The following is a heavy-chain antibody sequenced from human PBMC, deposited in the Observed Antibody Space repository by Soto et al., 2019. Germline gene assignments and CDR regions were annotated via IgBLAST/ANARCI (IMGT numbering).Heavy chain of an antibody. J-gene: IGHJ5*02. CDR2: INAHSGGT. V-gene: IGHV1-2*02. CDR3: AKDLTRQLAYWLDP. D-gene: IGHD6-6*01. CDR1: GLSLTGDY. Sequence: ASVEVSCKASGLSLTGDYIHWLRQASGQGLEWMGWINAHSGGTEYAQKFQGRVTLTRDTSIATAYLTLTSLTSDDTALYYCAKDLTRQLAYWLDPWGQGTQVTVSS.